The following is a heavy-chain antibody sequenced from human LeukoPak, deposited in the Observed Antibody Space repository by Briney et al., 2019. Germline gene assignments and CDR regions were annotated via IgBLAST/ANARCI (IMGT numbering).Heavy chain of an antibody. CDR2: ISSSSSYI. D-gene: IGHD5-18*01. CDR1: GFTFSSYS. CDR3: ARYSYGSYWYFDL. V-gene: IGHV3-21*01. Sequence: PGGSLRLSCAASGFTFSSYSMNWVRQAPGKGLEWVSSISSSSSYIYYADSVKSRFTISRDNAKNSLYLQMNSLRAEDTAVYYCARYSYGSYWYFDLWGRGTLVTVSS. J-gene: IGHJ2*01.